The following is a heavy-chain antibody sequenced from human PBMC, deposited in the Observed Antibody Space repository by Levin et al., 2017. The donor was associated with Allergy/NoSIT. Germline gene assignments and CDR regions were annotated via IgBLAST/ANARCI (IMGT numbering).Heavy chain of an antibody. Sequence: SVKVSCKASGGTFSSYAISWVRQAPGQGLEWMGGIIPIFGTANYAQKFQGRVTITADESTSTAYMELSSLRSEDTAVYYCARVNCSSTSCYEEVYWFDPWGQGTLVTVSS. CDR1: GGTFSSYA. J-gene: IGHJ5*02. CDR3: ARVNCSSTSCYEEVYWFDP. CDR2: IIPIFGTA. V-gene: IGHV1-69*13. D-gene: IGHD2-2*01.